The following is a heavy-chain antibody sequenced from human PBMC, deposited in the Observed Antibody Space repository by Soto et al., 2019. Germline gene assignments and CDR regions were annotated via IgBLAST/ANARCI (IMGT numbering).Heavy chain of an antibody. J-gene: IGHJ4*02. D-gene: IGHD6-13*01. CDR2: ISGSGGST. CDR1: GFTFSSYA. CDR3: AKGATSSWYGGHFDC. Sequence: GSLRLSCAASGFTFSSYAMRCVRQAPGKGLEWVSAISGSGGSTYYADSVKGRFTISRDNSKNTLYLQMNSLRAEDTAVYYCAKGATSSWYGGHFDCWGQGTLVTVSS. V-gene: IGHV3-23*01.